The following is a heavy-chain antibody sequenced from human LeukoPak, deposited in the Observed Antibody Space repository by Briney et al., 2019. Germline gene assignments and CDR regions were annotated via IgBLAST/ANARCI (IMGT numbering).Heavy chain of an antibody. CDR3: AKRPPGSGLDY. V-gene: IGHV3-30*02. Sequence: GGSLRLSCAASGFTFSSYGMHWVRQAPGKGLEWVAFGRYDGSNKNYADSVQGRFTISRDNSKSTLYLHMTSLRTEDTAVYYCAKRPPGSGLDYWGQGTLVTVSS. CDR1: GFTFSSYG. CDR2: GRYDGSNK. D-gene: IGHD3-10*01. J-gene: IGHJ4*02.